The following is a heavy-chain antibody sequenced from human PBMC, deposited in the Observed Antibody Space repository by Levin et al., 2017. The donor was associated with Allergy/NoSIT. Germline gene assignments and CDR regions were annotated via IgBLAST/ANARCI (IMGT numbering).Heavy chain of an antibody. Sequence: GSLRLSCTVSGGSIRNHYWSWIRQPAGKALEWIGRIYASGSSNYNPSLKSRVTMSIDTSKNQFSLKLNSVTAADTAMSYCARLITSSSHYFGVDVWGQGTTVTVSS. J-gene: IGHJ6*02. CDR2: IYASGSS. CDR3: ARLITSSSHYFGVDV. D-gene: IGHD6-13*01. V-gene: IGHV4-4*07. CDR1: GGSIRNHY.